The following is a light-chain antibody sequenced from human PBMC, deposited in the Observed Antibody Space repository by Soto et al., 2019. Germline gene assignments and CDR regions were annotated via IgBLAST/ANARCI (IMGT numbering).Light chain of an antibody. CDR3: SSYAGTSNLI. V-gene: IGLV2-8*01. CDR1: SNDVGGYNY. Sequence: QSVLTQPPSASGSPGQSVTISCTGTSNDVGGYNYVSWYQQHPGKAPKLMIYEVSKRPSGVPDRFSGSKSGNTASLTVSGLQADDEADYYCSSYAGTSNLIFGGGTKLTVL. J-gene: IGLJ2*01. CDR2: EVS.